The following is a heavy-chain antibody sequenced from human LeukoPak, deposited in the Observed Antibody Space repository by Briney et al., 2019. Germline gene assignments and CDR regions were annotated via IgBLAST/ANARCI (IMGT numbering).Heavy chain of an antibody. CDR2: INTDNSNT. J-gene: IGHJ4*02. V-gene: IGHV1-3*04. Sequence: GASVKVSCKASGYTFLSKGIHWVGQAPGQRLEWMAWINTDNSNTKRSQTLLGRVTITRDTSATTAYMELSSLRFEDTAVYYCARSTGPGGYFDFWGQGTLVTVSS. CDR3: ARSTGPGGYFDF. CDR1: GYTFLSKG. D-gene: IGHD3-16*01.